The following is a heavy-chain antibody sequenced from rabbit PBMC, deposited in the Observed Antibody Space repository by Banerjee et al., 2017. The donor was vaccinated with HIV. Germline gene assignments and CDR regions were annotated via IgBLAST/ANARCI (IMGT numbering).Heavy chain of an antibody. CDR2: IYHGDGST. Sequence: QEQLEESGGGLVKPGGTLTLTCKASGIDFSSYYYMCWVRQAPGKGLELIACIYHGDGSTLYASWAKGRFTISKSTSLNTVDLKMTSLTVADTATYFCARDRDGDAGYGSLALWGPGTLVTVS. J-gene: IGHJ4*01. CDR3: ARDRDGDAGYGSLAL. CDR1: GIDFSSYYY. V-gene: IGHV1S43*01. D-gene: IGHD7-1*01.